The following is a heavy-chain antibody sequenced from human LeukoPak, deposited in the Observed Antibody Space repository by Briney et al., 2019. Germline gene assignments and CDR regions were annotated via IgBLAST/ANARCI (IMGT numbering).Heavy chain of an antibody. CDR3: TRLQEGEQQLGWPYCMDV. Sequence: GGSLRLSCAASEFSFSGSAMHWVRQASGKGLEWVGRIRSKANNYATAYAASVKGRFTISRDDSKNTAYLQMNSLKTEDTAVYYCTRLQEGEQQLGWPYCMDVWGQGTTVTVSS. D-gene: IGHD6-13*01. V-gene: IGHV3-73*01. CDR1: EFSFSGSA. J-gene: IGHJ6*02. CDR2: IRSKANNYAT.